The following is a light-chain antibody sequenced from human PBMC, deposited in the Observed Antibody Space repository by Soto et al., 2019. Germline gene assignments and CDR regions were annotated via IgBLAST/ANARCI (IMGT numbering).Light chain of an antibody. V-gene: IGKV1-5*03. J-gene: IGKJ2*01. CDR1: QSISSW. Sequence: DIQMTQSPSTLSASVGDRVTITCRASQSISSWLAWYQQKPGKAPNLLIYRASSLESGVPSRFSGSGSGTEFTLTISSLQPDAFATYYCQQYNSYSYTFGQGTKLEIK. CDR2: RAS. CDR3: QQYNSYSYT.